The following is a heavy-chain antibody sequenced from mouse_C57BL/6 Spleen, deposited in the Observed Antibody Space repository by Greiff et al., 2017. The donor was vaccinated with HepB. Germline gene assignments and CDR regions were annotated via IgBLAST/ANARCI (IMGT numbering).Heavy chain of an antibody. V-gene: IGHV1-82*01. D-gene: IGHD2-3*01. CDR3: ARSYDGPGFAY. CDR2: IYPGDGDT. CDR1: GYAFSSSW. J-gene: IGHJ3*01. Sequence: ESGPELVKPGASVKISCKASGYAFSSSWMNWVKQRPGKGLEWIGRIYPGDGDTNYNGKFKGKATLTADKSSSTAYMQLSSLTSEDSAVYFCARSYDGPGFAYWGQGTLVTVSA.